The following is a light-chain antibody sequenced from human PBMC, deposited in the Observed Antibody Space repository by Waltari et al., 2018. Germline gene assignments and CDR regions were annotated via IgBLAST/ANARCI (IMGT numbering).Light chain of an antibody. CDR3: QQYNSYPFT. CDR2: KAS. CDR1: QSISSW. Sequence: DIQMTQSPSTLSASVGDRVTITCRASQSISSWLAWYRQKPGKAPKVLIYKASTLESGVPSRFSGSGSGTEFTLTISSLQPDDFATYYCQQYNSYPFTFGPGTKVDIK. V-gene: IGKV1-5*03. J-gene: IGKJ3*01.